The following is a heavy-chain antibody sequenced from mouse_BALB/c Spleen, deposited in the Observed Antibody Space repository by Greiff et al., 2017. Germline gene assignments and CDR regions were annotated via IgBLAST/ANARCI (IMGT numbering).Heavy chain of an antibody. CDR2: INPSSGYT. D-gene: IGHD1-1*01. Sequence: VQLQQSAAELARPGASVKMSCKASGYTFTSYTMHWVKQRPGQGLEWIGYINPSSGYTEYNQKFKDKTTLTADKSSSTAYMQLSSLTSEDSAVYYCARGTTGPAWFAYWGQGTLVTVSA. V-gene: IGHV1-4*02. J-gene: IGHJ3*01. CDR3: ARGTTGPAWFAY. CDR1: GYTFTSYT.